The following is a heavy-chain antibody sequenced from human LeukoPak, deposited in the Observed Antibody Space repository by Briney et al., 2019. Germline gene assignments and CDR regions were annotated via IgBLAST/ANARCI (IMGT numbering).Heavy chain of an antibody. J-gene: IGHJ4*02. CDR3: ARVGYCSSTSCSPTDY. CDR2: ISGSGGST. Sequence: GGSLRLSCAASGFTFSSYAMSWVRQAPGKGLEWVSAISGSGGSTYYADSVKGRFTISRDNAKNSLYLQMNSLRAEDTAVYYCARVGYCSSTSCSPTDYWGQGTLVTVSS. D-gene: IGHD2-2*03. CDR1: GFTFSSYA. V-gene: IGHV3-23*01.